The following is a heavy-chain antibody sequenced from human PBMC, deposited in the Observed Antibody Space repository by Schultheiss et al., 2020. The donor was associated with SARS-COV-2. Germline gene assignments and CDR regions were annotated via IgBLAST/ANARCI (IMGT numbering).Heavy chain of an antibody. Sequence: GGSLRLSCAASGFTFSSYAMSWVRQAPGKGLEWVSAISGSGGSTYYADSVKGRFTISRDNAKNSLYLQMNSLRAEDTAVYYCAREGLRSRITMIVVAHDAFDIWGQGTMVTVSS. CDR2: ISGSGGST. CDR1: GFTFSSYA. D-gene: IGHD3-22*01. V-gene: IGHV3-23*01. J-gene: IGHJ3*02. CDR3: AREGLRSRITMIVVAHDAFDI.